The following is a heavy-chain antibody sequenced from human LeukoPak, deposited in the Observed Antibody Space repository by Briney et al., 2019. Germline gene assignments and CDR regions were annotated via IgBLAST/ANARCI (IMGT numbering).Heavy chain of an antibody. CDR1: GLSVSNYW. Sequence: PGGSLRLSCVASGLSVSNYWMSWVRQAPGKGLEWVANIKQDGSEKYYVDSVKGRFTISRDTAKNSLYLQMDSLRAEDTAVYYCARDSDPLFDYWGQGTLVTVSS. CDR2: IKQDGSEK. V-gene: IGHV3-7*01. J-gene: IGHJ4*02. CDR3: ARDSDPLFDY.